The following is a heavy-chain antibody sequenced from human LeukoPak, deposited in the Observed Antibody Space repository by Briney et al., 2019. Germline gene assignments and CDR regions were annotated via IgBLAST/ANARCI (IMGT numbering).Heavy chain of an antibody. Sequence: PGGSLRLSCAASGFTFSSYSMIWVRQAPGKGLEWVSSITASSDYIYYADSVQGRFTISRDNAKNSLYLQMNSLRAEDTAVYYCARDHYYGMDVWGQGTTVTVSS. CDR1: GFTFSSYS. J-gene: IGHJ6*02. V-gene: IGHV3-21*01. CDR3: ARDHYYGMDV. CDR2: ITASSDYI.